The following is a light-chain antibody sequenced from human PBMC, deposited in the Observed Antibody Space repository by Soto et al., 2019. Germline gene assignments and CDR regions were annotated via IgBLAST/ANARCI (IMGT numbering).Light chain of an antibody. CDR2: DNR. J-gene: IGLJ2*01. V-gene: IGLV3-21*02. CDR1: NIGIKS. Sequence: SYELTQPPSVSVAPGQTATITCGGDNIGIKSVHWYQRRPGQAPVLVLYDNRDRPSGIPERFSGSKSGNTATLTTSRVEAGDEADYYCQVWDTTNPVIFGGGTKLTVL. CDR3: QVWDTTNPVI.